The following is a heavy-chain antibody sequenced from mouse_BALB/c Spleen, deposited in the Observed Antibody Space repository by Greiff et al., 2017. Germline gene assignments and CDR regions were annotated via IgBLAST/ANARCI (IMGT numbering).Heavy chain of an antibody. V-gene: IGHV5-2*01. CDR3: ARHYYDYDGGPAWFAY. CDR2: INSDGGST. CDR1: EYEFPSHD. J-gene: IGHJ3*01. Sequence: DVMLVESGGGLVQPGESLKLSCESNEYEFPSHDMSWVRKTPEKRLELVAAINSDGGSTYYPDTMERRFIISRDNTKKTLYLQMSSLRSEDTALYYCARHYYDYDGGPAWFAYWGQGTLVTVSA. D-gene: IGHD2-4*01.